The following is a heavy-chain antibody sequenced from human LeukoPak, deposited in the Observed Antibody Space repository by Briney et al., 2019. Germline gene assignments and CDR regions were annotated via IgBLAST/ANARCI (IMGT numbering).Heavy chain of an antibody. D-gene: IGHD2-2*01. Sequence: GGSLRLSCTASGFAFDEHGMSWVRQVPGKGREWVSGINWSGGSTGYADPLRGRFTISRDNAKNSLYLQMDSLRAEDTALYYCARAPITSPFYFDSWGQGTLVTVSS. CDR1: GFAFDEHG. CDR3: ARAPITSPFYFDS. CDR2: INWSGGST. J-gene: IGHJ4*02. V-gene: IGHV3-20*04.